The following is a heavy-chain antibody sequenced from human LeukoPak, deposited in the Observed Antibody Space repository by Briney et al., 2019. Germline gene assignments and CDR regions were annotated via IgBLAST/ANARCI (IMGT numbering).Heavy chain of an antibody. V-gene: IGHV4-39*07. D-gene: IGHD1-26*01. Sequence: SETLSLTCTVSGGSISSTNSYWGWIRQSPRTGLEWIGNIYSSGSSYYNPSLKSRVTISMDTSENQFSLKLTSVTAADTAVYYCARKREGPTTGIDYWGQGTLVTVSS. CDR2: IYSSGSS. CDR1: GGSISSTNSY. J-gene: IGHJ4*02. CDR3: ARKREGPTTGIDY.